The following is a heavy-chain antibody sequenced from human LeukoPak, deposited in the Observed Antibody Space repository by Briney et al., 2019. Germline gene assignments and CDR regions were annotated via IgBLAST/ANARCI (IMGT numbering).Heavy chain of an antibody. Sequence: ASVKVSCKASGYTFTSYAMNWVRQAPGQGLEWMGGIIPIFGTANYAQKFQGRVTITADESTSTAYMELSSLRSEDTAVYYCAMRYCSGGSCYSSWFDPWGQGTLVTVSS. CDR2: IIPIFGTA. CDR3: AMRYCSGGSCYSSWFDP. J-gene: IGHJ5*02. D-gene: IGHD2-15*01. CDR1: GYTFTSYA. V-gene: IGHV1-69*13.